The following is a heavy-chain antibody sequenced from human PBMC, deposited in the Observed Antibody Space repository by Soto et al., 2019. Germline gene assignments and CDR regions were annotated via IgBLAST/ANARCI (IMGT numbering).Heavy chain of an antibody. J-gene: IGHJ3*02. CDR2: MSHSGGT. V-gene: IGHV4-34*01. D-gene: IGHD2-21*02. Sequence: QVQLQQWGAGLLKPSETLSLTCAVFGGSVTSGNYYWSWIRQPPGKGLEWIGEMSHSGGTHFNPSLKSRVTISGDTSKNQCSLKMSSVTAADTALYYCARVERGTATTVVDAFDIWGPGTMVTVSS. CDR3: ARVERGTATTVVDAFDI. CDR1: GGSVTSGNYY.